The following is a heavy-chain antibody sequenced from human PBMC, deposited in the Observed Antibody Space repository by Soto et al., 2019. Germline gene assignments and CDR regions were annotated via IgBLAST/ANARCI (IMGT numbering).Heavy chain of an antibody. CDR1: GGSISSGDYY. V-gene: IGHV4-30-4*01. CDR3: ARDRSFMVRGVIITDGMDV. Sequence: QVQLQESGPGLVKPSQTLSLTCTVSGGSISSGDYYWSWIRQPPGKGLEWIGYIYYSGSTYYNPSLKSRVTISVDTSKNQFSLKLSSVTAADTAVYYCARDRSFMVRGVIITDGMDVWGQGTTVTVSS. D-gene: IGHD3-10*01. J-gene: IGHJ6*02. CDR2: IYYSGST.